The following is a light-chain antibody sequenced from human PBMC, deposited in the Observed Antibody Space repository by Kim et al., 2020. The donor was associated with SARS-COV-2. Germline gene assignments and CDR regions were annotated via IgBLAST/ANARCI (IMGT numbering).Light chain of an antibody. V-gene: IGKV1-9*01. CDR3: QQFQSYPYT. CDR2: AAS. Sequence: ASIGDRVTITCRASQGISSFLAWFQQKPGKAPEHLIYAASTLQSGVPSRFSGSGSGTEYSLTITGLQPEDFATYFCQQFQSYPYTFGQGTKLEI. CDR1: QGISSF. J-gene: IGKJ2*01.